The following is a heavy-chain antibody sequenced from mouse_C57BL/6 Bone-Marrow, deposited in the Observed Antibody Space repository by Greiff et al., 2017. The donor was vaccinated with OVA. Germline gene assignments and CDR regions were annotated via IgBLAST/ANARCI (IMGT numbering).Heavy chain of an antibody. V-gene: IGHV5-9*01. CDR3: ARRGLRRTWFAY. CDR1: GFTFSSYT. D-gene: IGHD2-2*01. Sequence: EVQLVESGGGLVKPGGSLKLSCAASGFTFSSYTMSWVRQTPEKRLEWVATISGGGGNSYYPDIVKGRFTISRDNAKNALYLQMSSLRSEATALYYCARRGLRRTWFAYWGQGTLVTVSA. CDR2: ISGGGGNS. J-gene: IGHJ3*01.